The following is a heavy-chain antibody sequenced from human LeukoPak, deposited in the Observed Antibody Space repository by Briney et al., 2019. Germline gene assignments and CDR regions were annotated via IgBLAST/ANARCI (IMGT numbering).Heavy chain of an antibody. CDR3: ARHGYSYGYDFDY. V-gene: IGHV4-59*08. CDR1: GGSINSYY. Sequence: PSETLSLTCTVSGGSINSYYWSWIRQPPGKGLEWIGYIYYSGSTNYNPSLKNRVTISVDTSKNQFSLKLSSVTAADTAVYYCARHGYSYGYDFDYWGQGTLVTVSS. D-gene: IGHD5-18*01. J-gene: IGHJ4*02. CDR2: IYYSGST.